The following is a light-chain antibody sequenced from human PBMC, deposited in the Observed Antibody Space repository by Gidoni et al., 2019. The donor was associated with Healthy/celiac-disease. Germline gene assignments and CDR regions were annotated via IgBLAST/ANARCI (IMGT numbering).Light chain of an antibody. J-gene: IGKJ1*01. CDR1: QRVSIN. Sequence: EIVMTQSPATLSVSPGERAPLSCRASQRVSINLAWYQQKPGQAHRLLIYGASNRATGIPARLSGSGSGTEFTLTISSLQSEDIAVYYCQQYNNGPPWTFGQGTRVEIK. V-gene: IGKV3-15*01. CDR3: QQYNNGPPWT. CDR2: GAS.